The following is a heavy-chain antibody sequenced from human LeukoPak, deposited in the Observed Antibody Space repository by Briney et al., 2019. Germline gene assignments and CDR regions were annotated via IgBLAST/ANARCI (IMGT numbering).Heavy chain of an antibody. D-gene: IGHD3-10*01. V-gene: IGHV1-18*01. Sequence: ASXXVSCKASGYTFTSYGISWVRQAPGQGREWMGWISAYNGNTNYAQKLQGRGTMTTDTSTRTAYMEMRSLRSDDTAVYYCARDQHYGNWFDPWGQGTLVTVSS. J-gene: IGHJ5*02. CDR2: ISAYNGNT. CDR3: ARDQHYGNWFDP. CDR1: GYTFTSYG.